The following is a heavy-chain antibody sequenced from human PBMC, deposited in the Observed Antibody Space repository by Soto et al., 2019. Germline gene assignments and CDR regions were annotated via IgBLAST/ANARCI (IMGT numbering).Heavy chain of an antibody. Sequence: QVQLQQWGAGLLKPSETLSLTCAVFGGSVNSGNYYWSWIRQPPGKGLEWIGEMSHGGGTHFNPSLKSRVTISVDTTKNQFSLKMSSVTAADTALYYWARVERGTATTVVDAFDIWGPGTMVTVSS. J-gene: IGHJ3*02. CDR1: GGSVNSGNYY. CDR2: MSHGGGT. D-gene: IGHD1-1*01. V-gene: IGHV4-34*01. CDR3: ARVERGTATTVVDAFDI.